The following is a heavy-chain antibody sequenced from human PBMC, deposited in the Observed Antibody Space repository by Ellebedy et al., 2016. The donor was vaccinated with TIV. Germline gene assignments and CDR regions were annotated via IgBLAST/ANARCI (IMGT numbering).Heavy chain of an antibody. V-gene: IGHV3-7*01. D-gene: IGHD5-18*01. CDR3: ARTGYSYGYVWFDY. CDR1: GFTFSSYA. CDR2: IKQDGSEK. J-gene: IGHJ4*02. Sequence: GGSLRLXXAASGFTFSSYAMSWVRQAPGKGLEWVANIKQDGSEKYYVDSVKGRFTISRDNAKNSLYLQMNSLRAEDTAVYYCARTGYSYGYVWFDYWGQGTLVTVSS.